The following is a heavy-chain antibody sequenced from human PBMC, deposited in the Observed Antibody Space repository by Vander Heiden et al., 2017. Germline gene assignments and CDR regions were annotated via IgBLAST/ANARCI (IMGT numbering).Heavy chain of an antibody. CDR1: FSSSA. V-gene: IGHV1-69*01. Sequence: FSSSAISWVRQAPGQGLEWMGGIIPIFGTANYAQKFQGRVTITADESTSTAYMELSSLRSEDMAVYYCARGPGGYDAEHYYYYYGMDVWGQGTTVTVSS. J-gene: IGHJ6*02. CDR3: ARGPGGYDAEHYYYYYGMDV. CDR2: IIPIFGTA. D-gene: IGHD5-12*01.